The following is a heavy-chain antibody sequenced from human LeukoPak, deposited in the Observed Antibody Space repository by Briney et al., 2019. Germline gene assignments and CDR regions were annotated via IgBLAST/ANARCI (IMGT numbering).Heavy chain of an antibody. CDR1: GFTFSSHS. J-gene: IGHJ4*02. CDR3: VRAFYDSSAYYYFDY. V-gene: IGHV3-21*01. D-gene: IGHD3-22*01. CDR2: ISGPSSYI. Sequence: PGGSLRLSCAASGFTFSSHSMNWVRQAPGKGLEWVSSISGPSSYIYYADSVKGRFTISRDNAKNSLYLQMNSLRAEDTAVYYCVRAFYDSSAYYYFDYWGQGALVTVSS.